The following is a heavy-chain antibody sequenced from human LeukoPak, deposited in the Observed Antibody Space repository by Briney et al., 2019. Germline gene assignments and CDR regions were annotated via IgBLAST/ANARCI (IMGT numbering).Heavy chain of an antibody. CDR2: ISGSDGST. V-gene: IGHV3-23*01. J-gene: IGHJ3*01. Sequence: GGSLRLSCAASGFTFSSYAMSWVRQAPGKGLEWVSAISGSDGSTYYADSVKGRFSVSRDNSKNMVCLELNSLRAEDTAVYYCAKNHEHGRYAGFDFWAEGALVAVSS. CDR1: GFTFSSYA. CDR3: AKNHEHGRYAGFDF. D-gene: IGHD2-2*01.